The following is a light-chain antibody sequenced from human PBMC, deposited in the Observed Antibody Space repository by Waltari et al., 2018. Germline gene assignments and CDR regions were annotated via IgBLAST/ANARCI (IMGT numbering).Light chain of an antibody. CDR2: AAS. Sequence: VMTQSPATLSVSLGGRATPSCRASQSVNSNLAWYQQKPGQAPRLLMYAASTRATGIPARFSGSGSGTEFTLTITSLQSEDSAVYYCQQYDKWPPMYTFGQGTKLDIK. J-gene: IGKJ2*01. CDR3: QQYDKWPPMYT. CDR1: QSVNSN. V-gene: IGKV3-15*01.